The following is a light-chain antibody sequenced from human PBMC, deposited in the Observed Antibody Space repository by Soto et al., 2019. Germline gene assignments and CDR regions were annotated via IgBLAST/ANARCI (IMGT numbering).Light chain of an antibody. CDR2: GAS. CDR3: QQSYSTPPP. V-gene: IGKV1-39*01. J-gene: IGKJ4*01. CDR1: QSISYY. Sequence: DIQMTQSPSSLSASVVDRVTITCRASQSISYYLNWYQQKPGKAPKLLIYGASSLQSGVPSRFSASGSGTDFTLTISRRQREYFATYYSQQSYSTPPPFGGGTKVAIK.